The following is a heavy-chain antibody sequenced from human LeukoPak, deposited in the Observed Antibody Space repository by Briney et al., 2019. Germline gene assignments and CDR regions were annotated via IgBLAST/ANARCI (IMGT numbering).Heavy chain of an antibody. V-gene: IGHV4-30-4*01. CDR3: ARHLGSDYGDFYFDY. J-gene: IGHJ4*02. D-gene: IGHD4-17*01. CDR1: GGSISSGDYY. CDR2: IYYSGST. Sequence: KSSQTLSLTCTVSGGSISSGDYYWSWIRQPPGKGLEWIGYIYYSGSTNYNPSLKSRVTISVDTSKTQFSLKLSSVTAADTAVYYCARHLGSDYGDFYFDYWGQGTLVTVSS.